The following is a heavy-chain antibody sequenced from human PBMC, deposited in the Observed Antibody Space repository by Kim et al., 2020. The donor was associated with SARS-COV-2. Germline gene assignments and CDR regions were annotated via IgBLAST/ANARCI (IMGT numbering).Heavy chain of an antibody. CDR1: GGSFSGYY. D-gene: IGHD5-18*01. J-gene: IGHJ2*01. V-gene: IGHV4-34*01. CDR3: ARGRSPVVRGGYSYGWSSYWYFDL. Sequence: SETLSLTCAVYGGSFSGYYWSWIRQPPGKGLEWIGEINHSGSTNYNPSLKSRVTISVDTSKNQFSLKLSSVTAADTAVYYCARGRSPVVRGGYSYGWSSYWYFDLWGRGTLVTVSS. CDR2: INHSGST.